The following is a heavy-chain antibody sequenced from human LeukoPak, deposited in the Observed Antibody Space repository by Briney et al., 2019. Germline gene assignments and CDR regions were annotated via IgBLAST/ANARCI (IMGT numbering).Heavy chain of an antibody. CDR3: ARVIRMYYYDSSSYYNWFDP. Sequence: TSETLSLTCTVSGGSISSYYWSWSRQPAGMGLEWIGRIYTSGSTNYNPSLKSRVTISVDTSKNQFSLMLSSVTAADTAVYYCARVIRMYYYDSSSYYNWFDPWGQGTLVTVSS. CDR2: IYTSGST. CDR1: GGSISSYY. V-gene: IGHV4-4*07. J-gene: IGHJ5*02. D-gene: IGHD3-22*01.